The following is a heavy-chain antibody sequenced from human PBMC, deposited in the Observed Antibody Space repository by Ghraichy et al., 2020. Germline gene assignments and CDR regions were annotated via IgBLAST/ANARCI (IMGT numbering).Heavy chain of an antibody. CDR1: GYSFTDHY. V-gene: IGHV1-2*02. CDR2: IDPNTGGT. Sequence: ASVKVSCKASGYSFTDHYIHWVRQAPGQGLEWMGWIDPNTGGTNYVQKFQGRVTMTRDTSINTAYMELSSLRSDDTAVYYCARDKDLGYSRYDSFDPWGQGTLVTVSS. J-gene: IGHJ5*02. CDR3: ARDKDLGYSRYDSFDP. D-gene: IGHD5-12*01.